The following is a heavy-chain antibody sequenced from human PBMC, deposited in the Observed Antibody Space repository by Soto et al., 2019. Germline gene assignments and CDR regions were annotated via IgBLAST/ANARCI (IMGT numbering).Heavy chain of an antibody. V-gene: IGHV1-18*01. CDR1: GHTFSSYE. J-gene: IGHJ6*02. CDR2: ISPKNGNT. CDR3: AREDRYYGMDV. D-gene: IGHD2-15*01. Sequence: GASVKVSCKTAGHTFSSYETGWVRQAPGQGLEWMGWISPKNGNTNYAQKFQGRVTMTTDISTNTAYMELRSLRSDDTAVYYCAREDRYYGMDVWGQGTTVTVSS.